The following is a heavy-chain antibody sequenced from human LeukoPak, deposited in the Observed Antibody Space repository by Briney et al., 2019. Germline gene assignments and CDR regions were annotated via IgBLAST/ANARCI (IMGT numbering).Heavy chain of an antibody. CDR2: INPSGGST. V-gene: IGHV1-46*01. CDR3: ARLGEQQLFDY. J-gene: IGHJ4*02. D-gene: IGHD6-13*01. Sequence: GASVKVSCKASGYTFTSYYMHWVRQAPGQGLERMGIINPSGGSTSYAQKFQGRVTMTRDMSTSTVYMELSSLRSEDTAVYYCARLGEQQLFDYWGQGTLVTVSS. CDR1: GYTFTSYY.